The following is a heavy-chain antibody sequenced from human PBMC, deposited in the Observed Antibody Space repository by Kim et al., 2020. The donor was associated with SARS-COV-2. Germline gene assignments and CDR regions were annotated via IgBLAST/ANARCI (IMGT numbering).Heavy chain of an antibody. V-gene: IGHV3-53*01. CDR3: ARVSSDSSGWYHFDY. CDR2: LKSGDNT. D-gene: IGHD6-19*01. J-gene: IGHJ4*02. Sequence: GGSLRLSCAVSGFTVSNNYMSWVRQAPRKGLEWVSLLKSGDNTFYADSVRGRFTISRDSSKNTLYLQMNSLRSEDTAVYYCARVSSDSSGWYHFDYWGQGPLVTVSS. CDR1: GFTVSNNY.